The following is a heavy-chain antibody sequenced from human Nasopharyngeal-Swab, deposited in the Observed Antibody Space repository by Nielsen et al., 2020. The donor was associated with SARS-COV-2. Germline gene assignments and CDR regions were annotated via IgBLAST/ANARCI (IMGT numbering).Heavy chain of an antibody. CDR1: YS. CDR3: ARYGSTYYYDSSGYTQGVYFQH. V-gene: IGHV4-59*01. CDR2: IYYSGST. Sequence: YSWGLIRQPPGKGLEWIGYIYYSGSTNYNPSLKSRVTISVDTSKNQFSLKLSSVTAADTAVYYCARYGSTYYYDSSGYTQGVYFQHWGQGTLVTVSS. J-gene: IGHJ1*01. D-gene: IGHD3-22*01.